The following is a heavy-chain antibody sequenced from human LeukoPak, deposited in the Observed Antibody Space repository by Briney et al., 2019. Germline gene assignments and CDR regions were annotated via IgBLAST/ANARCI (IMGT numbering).Heavy chain of an antibody. Sequence: SETLSLTCAVYGGSFSGYYWSWIRQPPGKGLEWIGEINHSGSTNYNPSLKSRVTISVDTSKNQFSLKLSSVTAADTAVYYCARAGGETTVASWGQGTLVTVSS. J-gene: IGHJ5*02. V-gene: IGHV4-34*01. CDR1: GGSFSGYY. CDR2: INHSGST. CDR3: ARAGGETTVAS. D-gene: IGHD4-23*01.